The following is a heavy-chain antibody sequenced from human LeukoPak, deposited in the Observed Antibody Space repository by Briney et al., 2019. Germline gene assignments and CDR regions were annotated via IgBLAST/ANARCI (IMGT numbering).Heavy chain of an antibody. Sequence: GESLKISCKGSGYSFTSYWTGWVRQMPGKGLEWMGIIYPNDSDTRYSPSFQGQVTFSVDRSISTAYLQWSSLRASDTAMYYCARSGRGEDDYWGQGTLVTVSS. CDR3: ARSGRGEDDY. J-gene: IGHJ4*02. CDR2: IYPNDSDT. D-gene: IGHD7-27*01. CDR1: GYSFTSYW. V-gene: IGHV5-51*01.